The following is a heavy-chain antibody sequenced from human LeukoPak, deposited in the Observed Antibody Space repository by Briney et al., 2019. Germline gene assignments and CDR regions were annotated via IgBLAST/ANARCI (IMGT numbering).Heavy chain of an antibody. CDR2: IIPIFGTA. D-gene: IGHD3-22*01. J-gene: IGHJ4*02. CDR1: GGTFSSYA. V-gene: IGHV1-69*05. CDR3: ARAGGYYDSSGYPDR. Sequence: SVKVSCKASGGTFSSYAISWVRQAPGQGLEWMGGIIPIFGTANYAQKFQGRATITTDESTSTAYMELSSLRSEDTAVYYCARAGGYYDSSGYPDRWGQGTLVTVSS.